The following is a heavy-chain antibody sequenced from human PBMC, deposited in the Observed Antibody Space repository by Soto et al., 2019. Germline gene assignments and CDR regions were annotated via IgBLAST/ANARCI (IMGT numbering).Heavy chain of an antibody. CDR3: ARRRGSPPYYFDY. V-gene: IGHV4-59*08. D-gene: IGHD3-10*01. CDR2: IYYSGST. J-gene: IGHJ4*02. CDR1: GGSISSYY. Sequence: SETLSLTCTVSGGSISSYYWSWIRQPPGKGLEWIGYIYYSGSTNYNPSLKSRVTISVDTSKNQFSLKLSSVTAADTAVYYCARRRGSPPYYFDYWGQGTLVTVSS.